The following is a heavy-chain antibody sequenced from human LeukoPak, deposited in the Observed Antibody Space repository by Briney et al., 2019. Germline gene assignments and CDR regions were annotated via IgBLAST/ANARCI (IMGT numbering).Heavy chain of an antibody. D-gene: IGHD3-22*01. J-gene: IGHJ4*02. V-gene: IGHV3-23*01. CDR3: AKATYYYDSSGSWVFDY. CDR1: GFTFSSYA. CDR2: ISGSGGST. Sequence: GGSLRLSCAASGFTFSSYAMSWVRQAPGKGLEWVSAISGSGGSTYYADSVKGRFTISRDNSKNTLYLQMTSVRAEDTAVYYCAKATYYYDSSGSWVFDYWGQGTLVTVSS.